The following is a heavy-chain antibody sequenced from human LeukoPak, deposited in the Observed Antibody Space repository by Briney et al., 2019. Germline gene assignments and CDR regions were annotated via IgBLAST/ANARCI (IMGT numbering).Heavy chain of an antibody. CDR2: IYYSGST. Sequence: PPETLSLTCTVSGGSISSSSYYWGWIRQPPGKGLEWIGSIYYSGSTYYNPSLKSRVTISVDTSKNQFSLKLSSVTAADTAVYYCARAAAATGSGAFDIWGQGTMVTVSS. V-gene: IGHV4-39*01. J-gene: IGHJ3*02. CDR1: GGSISSSSYY. D-gene: IGHD6-13*01. CDR3: ARAAAATGSGAFDI.